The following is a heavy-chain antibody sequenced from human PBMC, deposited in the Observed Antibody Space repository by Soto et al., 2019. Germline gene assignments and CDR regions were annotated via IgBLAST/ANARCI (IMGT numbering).Heavy chain of an antibody. CDR2: ISGSGGST. V-gene: IGHV3-23*01. Sequence: GGSLRLSCAASGFTFSSYAMSWVRQAPGKGLEWVSAISGSGGSTYYADSVKGRFTISRDNSKNTLYLQMNSLRAEDTAVYYCARNPTEYCSSTSCSSFDYWGQGTLVTVSS. CDR1: GFTFSSYA. CDR3: ARNPTEYCSSTSCSSFDY. D-gene: IGHD2-2*01. J-gene: IGHJ4*02.